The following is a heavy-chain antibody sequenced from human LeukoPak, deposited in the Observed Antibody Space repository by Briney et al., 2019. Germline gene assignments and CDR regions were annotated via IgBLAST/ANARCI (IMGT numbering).Heavy chain of an antibody. D-gene: IGHD2-2*01. J-gene: IGHJ4*02. CDR3: AKDKGVVVPAAMDY. V-gene: IGHV3-23*01. CDR1: GFTFSNYA. Sequence: GGSLRPSCAASGFTFSNYAMNWVRQAPGRGLEWVSTISGSSGSTYYADSVKGRFTLSRDNSKNTLSLQMHSLRAEDTAVYYCAKDKGVVVPAAMDYWGQGTLVTVSS. CDR2: ISGSSGST.